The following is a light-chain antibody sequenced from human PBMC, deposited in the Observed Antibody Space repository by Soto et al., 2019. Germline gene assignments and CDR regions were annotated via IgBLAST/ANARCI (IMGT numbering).Light chain of an antibody. V-gene: IGKV1-39*01. J-gene: IGKJ1*01. CDR1: QNIMSY. CDR3: QQGYSSRWT. Sequence: DIQMTQSPSSLSESVGDRVNKTCRASQNIMSYLNWYQQKSGKAPQLLIYATSSLQTGVPSRFSASGSGTDFSLVISDLQPEDSATYYCQQGYSSRWTSGRGTKVDIK. CDR2: ATS.